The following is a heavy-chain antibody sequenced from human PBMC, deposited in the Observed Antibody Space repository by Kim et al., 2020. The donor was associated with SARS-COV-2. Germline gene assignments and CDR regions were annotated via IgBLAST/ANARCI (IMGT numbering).Heavy chain of an antibody. CDR2: IYYSGST. CDR3: ARYPPYANGDYDSYYYYGMDV. D-gene: IGHD4-17*01. Sequence: SETLSLTCTVSGGSVSSGSYYWSWIRQPPGKGLEWIGYIYYSGSTNYNPSLKSRVTISVDTSKNQFSLKLSSVTAADTAVYYCARYPPYANGDYDSYYYYGMDVWGQGTTVTVSS. CDR1: GGSVSSGSYY. V-gene: IGHV4-61*01. J-gene: IGHJ6*02.